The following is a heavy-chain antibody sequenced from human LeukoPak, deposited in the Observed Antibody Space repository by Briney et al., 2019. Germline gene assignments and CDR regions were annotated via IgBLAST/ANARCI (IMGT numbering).Heavy chain of an antibody. CDR1: GFTFSSYA. D-gene: IGHD3-10*01. Sequence: GGSLRLSCAASGFTFSSYAMSWVRQAPGKGLEWVSIISGSGGSTYYADSVKGRFTISRDNSKNTLYLQMNSLRAEDTAVYYCAKAVQRGITMVRGVISAFDYWGQGTLVTVSS. CDR2: ISGSGGST. J-gene: IGHJ4*02. V-gene: IGHV3-23*01. CDR3: AKAVQRGITMVRGVISAFDY.